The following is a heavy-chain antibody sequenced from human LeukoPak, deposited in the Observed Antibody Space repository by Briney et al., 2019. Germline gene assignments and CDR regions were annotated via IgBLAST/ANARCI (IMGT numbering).Heavy chain of an antibody. CDR2: FDPEDGET. J-gene: IGHJ6*02. D-gene: IGHD1-26*01. Sequence: ASVKVSCKVSGYTLTELSMHWVRQAPGKGLEWMGGFDPEDGETIYAQKFQGRVTMTEDTSTDTAYMELSSLRSEDTAVYYCARAVGASIHYYYGMDVWGQGTTVTVSS. CDR1: GYTLTELS. CDR3: ARAVGASIHYYYGMDV. V-gene: IGHV1-24*01.